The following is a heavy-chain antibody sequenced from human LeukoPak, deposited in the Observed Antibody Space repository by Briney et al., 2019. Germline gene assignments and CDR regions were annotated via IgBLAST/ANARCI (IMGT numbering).Heavy chain of an antibody. Sequence: GGSLRPSCAASGFTFSSYSMNWVRQAPGKGLEWVSSISSSSSYIYYADSVKGRFTISRDNAKNSLYLQMNSLRAEDTAVYYCARDYGGSSPFDYWGQGTLVTVSS. J-gene: IGHJ4*02. CDR2: ISSSSSYI. V-gene: IGHV3-21*01. D-gene: IGHD4-23*01. CDR1: GFTFSSYS. CDR3: ARDYGGSSPFDY.